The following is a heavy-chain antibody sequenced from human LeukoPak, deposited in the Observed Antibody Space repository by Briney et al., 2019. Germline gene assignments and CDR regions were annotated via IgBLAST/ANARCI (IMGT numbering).Heavy chain of an antibody. J-gene: IGHJ6*02. CDR1: GFTFSAYY. Sequence: GSLRLSCAASGFTFSAYYMSWVRQAPGKGLEWVANIKQDGSEKYYVDSVEGRFTISRDNAKNSLFLQLNSLRVEDTAVYYCARTSPYFYGMDVWGQGTTVTVSS. CDR2: IKQDGSEK. CDR3: ARTSPYFYGMDV. V-gene: IGHV3-7*03.